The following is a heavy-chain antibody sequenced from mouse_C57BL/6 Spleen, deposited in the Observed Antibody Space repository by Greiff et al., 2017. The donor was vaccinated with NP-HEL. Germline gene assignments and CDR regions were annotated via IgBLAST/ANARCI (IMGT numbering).Heavy chain of an antibody. CDR3: ARGGTTVVVPYAMDY. CDR2: IDPSDSYT. J-gene: IGHJ4*01. CDR1: GYTFTSYW. V-gene: IGHV1-50*01. Sequence: VQLQQPGAELVKPGASVKLSCKASGYTFTSYWMQWVKQRPGQGLEWIGEIDPSDSYTNYNQKFKGKATLTVDTSSSTAYMQLSSLTSEDSAVYYCARGGTTVVVPYAMDYWGQGTSVTVSS. D-gene: IGHD1-1*01.